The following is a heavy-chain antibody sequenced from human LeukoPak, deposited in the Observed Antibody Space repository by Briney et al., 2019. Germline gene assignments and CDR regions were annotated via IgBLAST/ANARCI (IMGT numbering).Heavy chain of an antibody. CDR1: GYSISSGYY. Sequence: PSETLSLTCTVSGYSISSGYYWGWIRQPPGEGLEWIGSIYHSGSTYYNPSLKSRVTISVDTSKNQFSLKLSSVTAADTAVYYCARGIWNYFDYWGQGTLVTVSS. CDR3: ARGIWNYFDY. V-gene: IGHV4-38-2*02. CDR2: IYHSGST. D-gene: IGHD1-1*01. J-gene: IGHJ4*02.